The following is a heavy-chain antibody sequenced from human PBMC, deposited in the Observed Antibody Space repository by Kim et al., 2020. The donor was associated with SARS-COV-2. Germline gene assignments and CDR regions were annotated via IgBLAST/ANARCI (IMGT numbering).Heavy chain of an antibody. CDR3: ARDPDPYSSSWYWGGAFDI. J-gene: IGHJ3*02. CDR2: IIPIFGTA. D-gene: IGHD6-13*01. CDR1: GGTFSSYA. V-gene: IGHV1-69*13. Sequence: SVKVSCKASGGTFSSYAISWVRQAPGQGLEWMGGIIPIFGTANYAQKFQGRVTITADESTSTAYMELSSLRSEDTAVYYCARDPDPYSSSWYWGGAFDIWGQGTMVTVSS.